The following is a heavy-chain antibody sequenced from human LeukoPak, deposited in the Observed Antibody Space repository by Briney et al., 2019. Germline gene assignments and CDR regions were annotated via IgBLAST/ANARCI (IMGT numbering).Heavy chain of an antibody. J-gene: IGHJ4*01. V-gene: IGHV1-8*01. CDR3: ASFGYGDYRYYFDY. CDR2: MNPNSGNT. CDR1: GYTFTSYD. D-gene: IGHD4-17*01. Sequence: ASVKVSCKASGYTFTSYDVNWVRQATGQGLEWMGWMNPNSGNTGYAQKFQGRVTMTRNTSISTAYMELSSLRSEDTAVYYCASFGYGDYRYYFDYWGQGTLVTVSS.